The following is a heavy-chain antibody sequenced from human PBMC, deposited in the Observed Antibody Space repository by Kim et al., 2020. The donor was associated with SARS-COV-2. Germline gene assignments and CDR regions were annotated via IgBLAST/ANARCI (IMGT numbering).Heavy chain of an antibody. CDR2: IYYSGST. CDR3: ARDRIAAAGTVIDY. D-gene: IGHD6-13*01. Sequence: SETLSLTCTVSGGSISSSSYYWGWIRQPPGKGLEWIGSIYYSGSTYYNPSLKSRVTISVDTSKNQFSLKLSSVTAADTAMYYCARDRIAAAGTVIDYWGQGTLVTVSS. CDR1: GGSISSSSYY. V-gene: IGHV4-39*07. J-gene: IGHJ4*02.